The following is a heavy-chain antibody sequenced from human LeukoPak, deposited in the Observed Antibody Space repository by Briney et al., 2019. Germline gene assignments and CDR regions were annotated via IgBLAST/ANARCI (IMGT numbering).Heavy chain of an antibody. V-gene: IGHV1-2*06. CDR3: ARSSSSWYYFDY. Sequence: GASVKVSCKASGYTFTSYYMHWVRQAPGQGLEWMGRINPNSGGTNYAQKFQGRVTMTRDTSISTAYMELSRLRSDDTAVYYCARSSSSWYYFDYWGQGTLVTVSS. J-gene: IGHJ4*02. CDR1: GYTFTSYY. CDR2: INPNSGGT. D-gene: IGHD6-13*01.